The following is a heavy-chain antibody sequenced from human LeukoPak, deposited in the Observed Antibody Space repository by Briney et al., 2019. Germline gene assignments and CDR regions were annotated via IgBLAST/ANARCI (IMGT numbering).Heavy chain of an antibody. J-gene: IGHJ6*02. CDR1: GDSISRGNDY. Sequence: SETLSLTCTVSGDSISRGNDYWSWIRQPPGQGLEWIGYIYYTGKTYYNTSLKLQLIISVDTSQNQFSLKLKSVTAADTAVYYCARVDTTMVPDVWGQGTTVTVSS. CDR3: ARVDTTMVPDV. D-gene: IGHD5-18*01. V-gene: IGHV4-30-4*01. CDR2: IYYTGKT.